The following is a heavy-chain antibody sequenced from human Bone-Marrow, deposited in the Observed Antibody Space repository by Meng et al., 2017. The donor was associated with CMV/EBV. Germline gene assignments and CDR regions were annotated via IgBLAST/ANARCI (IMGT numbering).Heavy chain of an antibody. CDR2: INHSGST. J-gene: IGHJ4*02. D-gene: IGHD3-3*01. CDR1: GGSFSGYY. CDR3: ARTAYYDFWSGYPLDY. Sequence: SGGSFSGYYGSWIRQPPGKGLEWIGEINHSGSTNYNPSLKSRVTISVDTSKNQFSLKLSSVTAADTAVYYCARTAYYDFWSGYPLDYWGQGTLVTVSS. V-gene: IGHV4-34*01.